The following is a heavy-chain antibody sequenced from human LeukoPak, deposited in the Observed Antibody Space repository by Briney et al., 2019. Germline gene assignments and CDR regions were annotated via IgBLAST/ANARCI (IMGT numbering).Heavy chain of an antibody. Sequence: ASLKVSCKASGYTFTSYDINWVRQTTGQGLGWMGWMNPKSGNTGYAQKFQGRVTMTRNTSISTAYMELSSLRSEDTAVYYCARKQVGDFWSGYKLYYYMDVWGKGTTVTVSS. J-gene: IGHJ6*03. V-gene: IGHV1-8*01. CDR1: GYTFTSYD. D-gene: IGHD3-3*01. CDR2: MNPKSGNT. CDR3: ARKQVGDFWSGYKLYYYMDV.